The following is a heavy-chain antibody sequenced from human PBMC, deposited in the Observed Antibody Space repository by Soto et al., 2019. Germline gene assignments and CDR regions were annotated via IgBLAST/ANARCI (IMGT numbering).Heavy chain of an antibody. CDR3: ARGLTDYYDNSGNYFLDY. V-gene: IGHV1-18*01. J-gene: IGHJ4*02. CDR2: ISTYNGNT. Sequence: QVQLVQSGAEVKKPGASVKVSCKASGYTFTTYGMSWVRQAPGQGLDWMGWISTYNGNTKYAERLQGRVTMTTDTTTSTAYMELRSLRAEDTAVYYCARGLTDYYDNSGNYFLDYWGQGTLVTVSS. CDR1: GYTFTTYG. D-gene: IGHD3-22*01.